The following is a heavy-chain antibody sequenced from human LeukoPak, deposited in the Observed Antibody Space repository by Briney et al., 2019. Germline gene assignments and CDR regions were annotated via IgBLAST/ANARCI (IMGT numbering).Heavy chain of an antibody. CDR3: ARSGYSSGWPLH. CDR1: GYTFTSYD. Sequence: ASVKVSCKASGYTFTSYDINWVRQATGQGLEWMGWMNPNSGNTGYAQKFQGRVTITRNTSISTAYMELSSLRSEDTAVYYCARSGYSSGWPLHWGQGTLVTVSS. D-gene: IGHD6-19*01. CDR2: MNPNSGNT. V-gene: IGHV1-8*03. J-gene: IGHJ4*02.